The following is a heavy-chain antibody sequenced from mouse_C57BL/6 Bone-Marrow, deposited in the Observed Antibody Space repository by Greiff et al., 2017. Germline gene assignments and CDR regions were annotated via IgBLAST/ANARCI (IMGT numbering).Heavy chain of an antibody. CDR1: GYTFTSYW. CDR3: ARSWGNYRGAWFAY. V-gene: IGHV1-72*01. CDR2: FDPNSGGT. Sequence: QVQLQQPGAELVKPGASVKLSCKASGYTFTSYWMHWVKQRPGRGLEWIGRFDPNSGGTKYNEKFKSKATLTVDKPSSTAYMQLSSLTSEDAAVYYCARSWGNYRGAWFAYWGQGTLVTVSA. J-gene: IGHJ3*01. D-gene: IGHD2-1*01.